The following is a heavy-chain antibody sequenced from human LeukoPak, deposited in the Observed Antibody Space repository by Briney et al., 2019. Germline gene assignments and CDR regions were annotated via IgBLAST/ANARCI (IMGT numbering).Heavy chain of an antibody. V-gene: IGHV4-61*02. CDR3: ARDPGIAVAYAFDI. Sequence: SETLSLTCTVSGGSISSSSYYWGWIRQPAGKGLEWIGRIYTSGSTNYNPSLKSRVTISVDTSKNQFSLKLSSVTAADTAVYYCARDPGIAVAYAFDIWGQGTMVTVSS. CDR1: GGSISSSSYY. J-gene: IGHJ3*02. CDR2: IYTSGST. D-gene: IGHD6-19*01.